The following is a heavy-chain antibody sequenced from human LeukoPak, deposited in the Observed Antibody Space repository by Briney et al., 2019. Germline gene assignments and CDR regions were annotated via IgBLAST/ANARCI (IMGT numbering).Heavy chain of an antibody. Sequence: GGTLRLSCAASGFTFSSYWMSWVRQAPGEGLEWVANIKKDGSEKFYVDSVRGRFTISRDNAKTSLYLQMISLRAEDTAVYYCARIISSGGSCYHSAFDYWGQGTLVTVSS. CDR1: GFTFSSYW. V-gene: IGHV3-7*01. D-gene: IGHD2-15*01. J-gene: IGHJ4*02. CDR2: IKKDGSEK. CDR3: ARIISSGGSCYHSAFDY.